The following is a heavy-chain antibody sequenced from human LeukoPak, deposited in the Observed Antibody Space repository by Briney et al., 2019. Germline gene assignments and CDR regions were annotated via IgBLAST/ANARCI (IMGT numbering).Heavy chain of an antibody. CDR3: ARIGPDAGPDGSGSFFTNPYFDY. Sequence: GASVKVSCKASGGTFSSYAISWVRQAPGQGLEWMGGIIPIFGTANYAQKFQGRVTITADESTSTAYMELSSLRSEDTAVYYCARIGPDAGPDGSGSFFTNPYFDYWGQGTLVTVSS. J-gene: IGHJ4*02. V-gene: IGHV1-69*13. CDR1: GGTFSSYA. CDR2: IIPIFGTA. D-gene: IGHD3-10*01.